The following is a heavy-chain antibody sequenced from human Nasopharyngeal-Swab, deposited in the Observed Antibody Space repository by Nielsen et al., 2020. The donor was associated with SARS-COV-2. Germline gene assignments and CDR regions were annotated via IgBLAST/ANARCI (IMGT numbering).Heavy chain of an antibody. CDR3: TRPYYGDLGHY. D-gene: IGHD4-17*01. CDR1: GFTFSSYA. Sequence: GESLKISCAASGFTFSSYAMSWVRQAPGKGLEWVSAISGSGGSTYYADSVKGRFTISRDNSKNTLYLQMNSLKTEDTAVYYCTRPYYGDLGHYWGQGTLVTVSS. J-gene: IGHJ4*02. V-gene: IGHV3-23*01. CDR2: ISGSGGST.